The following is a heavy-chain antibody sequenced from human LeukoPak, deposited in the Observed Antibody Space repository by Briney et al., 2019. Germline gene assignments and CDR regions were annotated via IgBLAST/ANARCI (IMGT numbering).Heavy chain of an antibody. V-gene: IGHV3-20*04. CDR2: INWNGGST. D-gene: IGHD3-10*02. J-gene: IGHJ3*02. CDR1: GFTFDDHA. CDR3: ARDMLLEDAFDS. Sequence: GSLRLSCEVSGFTFDDHAINWVRQAPGKGLEWVANINWNGGSTGYGGSVKGRFTISRDNTKNSVFLQMHSLRGDDTALYYCARDMLLEDAFDSWGQGTMVIVSS.